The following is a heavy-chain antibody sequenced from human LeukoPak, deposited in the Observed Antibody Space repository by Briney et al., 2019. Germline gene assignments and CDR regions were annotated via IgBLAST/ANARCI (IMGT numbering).Heavy chain of an antibody. Sequence: SETLSLTCAVYGGSFSGYYWSWVRQPPGKGLEWIGQIYHSGSTNYNPSLKSRVAISVDKSKNQFSLNLNSVTAADTAVYCCARAGQGYCTSASCYLSLDYWGQGTLVTVSS. V-gene: IGHV4-34*01. CDR2: IYHSGST. D-gene: IGHD2-2*01. CDR3: ARAGQGYCTSASCYLSLDY. J-gene: IGHJ4*02. CDR1: GGSFSGYY.